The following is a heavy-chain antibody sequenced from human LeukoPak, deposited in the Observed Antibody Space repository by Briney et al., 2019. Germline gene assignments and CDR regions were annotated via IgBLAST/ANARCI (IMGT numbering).Heavy chain of an antibody. CDR1: GFGFSSYA. CDR3: ARTFWDKSNGYDYYFDY. CDR2: ISYDGSNK. Sequence: GGSLRLSCAASGFGFSSYAMHWVRQAPGKGLEWVAVISYDGSNKYYADSVKGRFTISRDNPKNTLYLQMNSLRAEDTAVYYCARTFWDKSNGYDYYFDYWGQGSLVTVSS. D-gene: IGHD5-12*01. J-gene: IGHJ4*02. V-gene: IGHV3-30*04.